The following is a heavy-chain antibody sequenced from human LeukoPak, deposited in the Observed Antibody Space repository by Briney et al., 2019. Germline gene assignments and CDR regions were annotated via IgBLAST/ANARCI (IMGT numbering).Heavy chain of an antibody. V-gene: IGHV3-23*01. Sequence: PGGSLRLSCAASGFTFNSYAMSWVRQAPGKGLEWVSAIRGSGGGTYYADSVKGRFTISRDNSKNTLYLQMNSLRDEDTALCYCAKAGIGVVGYFDYWGQGTLVTVSS. J-gene: IGHJ4*02. CDR2: IRGSGGGT. CDR1: GFTFNSYA. D-gene: IGHD6-19*01. CDR3: AKAGIGVVGYFDY.